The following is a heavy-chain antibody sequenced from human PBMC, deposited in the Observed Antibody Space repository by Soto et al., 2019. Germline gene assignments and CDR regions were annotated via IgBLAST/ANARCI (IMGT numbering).Heavy chain of an antibody. CDR3: ARGVSVDSSSWSY. CDR1: GYTFNTYG. Sequence: GASVKVFCKASGYTFNTYGISWVRQATGQGLERMGWMNPNSGNTGYAQKFQGRVTMTRNTSISTAYMELSSLRSEDTAVYYCARGVSVDSSSWSYWGQGTLVTVSS. J-gene: IGHJ4*02. V-gene: IGHV1-8*02. D-gene: IGHD6-6*01. CDR2: MNPNSGNT.